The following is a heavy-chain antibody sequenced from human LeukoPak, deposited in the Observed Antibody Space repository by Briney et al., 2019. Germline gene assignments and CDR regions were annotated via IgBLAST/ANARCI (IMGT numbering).Heavy chain of an antibody. Sequence: SETLSLTCTVSGDSISGGDYYWSWIRQPAGKGLEWIGRISSSGSTNYNPSLKSRVTISVDTSKNQFSLNLTSVTAADTAVYYCTRDGRLTGLTRPRYYYYYMDVWGKGTTVTISS. CDR2: ISSSGST. D-gene: IGHD3-9*01. V-gene: IGHV4-61*02. J-gene: IGHJ6*03. CDR1: GDSISGGDYY. CDR3: TRDGRLTGLTRPRYYYYYMDV.